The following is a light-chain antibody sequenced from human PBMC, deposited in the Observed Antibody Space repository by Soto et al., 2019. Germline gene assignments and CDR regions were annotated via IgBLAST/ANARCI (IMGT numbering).Light chain of an antibody. CDR3: QQYNSYPWT. V-gene: IGKV1-5*01. J-gene: IGKJ1*01. Sequence: FQMTQSPSSLSASLGDRFTMTCLASQSFSTYLNWYQQKPGEAPKLLIYDASSLESGVPSNFSGSGSGTEFTLTISSLQPEDFATYYCQQYNSYPWTFGQGTKVDIK. CDR2: DAS. CDR1: QSFSTY.